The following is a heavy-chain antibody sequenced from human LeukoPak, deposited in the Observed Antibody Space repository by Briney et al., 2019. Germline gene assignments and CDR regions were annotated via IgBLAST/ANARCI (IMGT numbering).Heavy chain of an antibody. CDR2: ISAYNGNT. CDR3: ATVWNAAAAGTPFDY. V-gene: IGHV1-18*01. J-gene: IGHJ4*02. Sequence: ASVKVSCKASGYTFTSYGISWVRQAPGQGLEWMGWISAYNGNTNYAQKLQGRVTMTTDTSTSTAYMELRSLRSDDTAVYYCATVWNAAAAGTPFDYWGQGTLVTVSS. D-gene: IGHD6-13*01. CDR1: GYTFTSYG.